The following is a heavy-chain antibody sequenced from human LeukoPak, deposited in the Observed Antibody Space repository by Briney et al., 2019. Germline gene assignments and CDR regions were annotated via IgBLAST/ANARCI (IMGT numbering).Heavy chain of an antibody. V-gene: IGHV3-23*01. D-gene: IGHD6-13*01. CDR2: VSGSGGST. J-gene: IGHJ5*02. CDR3: ARPYSSSWYPNWFDP. CDR1: GFTFSSYA. Sequence: PGGSLRLSCAASGFTFSSYAMSWVRQAPGKGLDWVSGVSGSGGSTYYADSVKGRFTISRDNAKSSLYLQMNSLRAEDTAVYYCARPYSSSWYPNWFDPWGQGTLVTVSS.